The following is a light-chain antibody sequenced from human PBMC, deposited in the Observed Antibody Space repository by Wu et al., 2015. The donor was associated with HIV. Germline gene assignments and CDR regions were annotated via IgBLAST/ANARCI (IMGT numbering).Light chain of an antibody. CDR1: QDVSSTY. CDR2: GVS. V-gene: IGKV3-20*01. Sequence: EIVLTQSPGTLSLSPGERATLSCRATQDVSSTYLGWYQQKPGQAPRLLIYGVSSRATGIPDRFNGSGSGTDFILTISGLEPEDSAVYFCQQYGGSPPVTFGQGTRLEIK. CDR3: QQYGGSPPVT. J-gene: IGKJ5*01.